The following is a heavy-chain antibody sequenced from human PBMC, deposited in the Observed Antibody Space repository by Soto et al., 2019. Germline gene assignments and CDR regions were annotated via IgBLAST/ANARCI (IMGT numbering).Heavy chain of an antibody. V-gene: IGHV4-31*04. CDR1: GDSLSSGGYY. J-gene: IGHJ6*02. CDR2: IYYSGST. D-gene: IGHD2-8*01. CDR3: EKTKTPHVRNGMDV. Sequence: QVRLQESGPGLVRPSQTLSLTCTVSGDSLSSGGYYCSWIRQLPGKGLEWIGFIYYSGSTFYNPSLSSPVTMTADASKNQNSLKLSSVTAADTAVYYCEKTKTPHVRNGMDVWGQGTTVTVSS.